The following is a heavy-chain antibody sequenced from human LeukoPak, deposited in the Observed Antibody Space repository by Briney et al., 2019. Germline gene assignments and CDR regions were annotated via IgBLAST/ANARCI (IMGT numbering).Heavy chain of an antibody. CDR1: GFTFSSYW. CDR3: ARVSAYYDILTGYIYYFDY. Sequence: GGSLRLSCAASGFTFSSYWMSWVRQAPGKGLEWMANIKQDGSEKYYVDSVKGRFTISRDNAKNSLYLQMNSLRAEDTAVYYCARVSAYYDILTGYIYYFDYWGQGTLVTVSS. J-gene: IGHJ4*02. CDR2: IKQDGSEK. D-gene: IGHD3-9*01. V-gene: IGHV3-7*01.